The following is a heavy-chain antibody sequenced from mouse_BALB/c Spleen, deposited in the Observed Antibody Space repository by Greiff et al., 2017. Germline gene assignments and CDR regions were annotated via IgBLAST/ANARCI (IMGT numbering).Heavy chain of an antibody. Sequence: EVMLVESGPGLVKPSQSLSLTCTVTGYSITSDYAWNWIRQFPGNKLEWMGYISYSGSTSYNPSLKSRISITRDTSKNQLFLQLNSVTTEDTATYYCALGIYYRYDDYAMDYWGQGTSVTVSS. J-gene: IGHJ4*01. CDR2: ISYSGST. CDR3: ALGIYYRYDDYAMDY. V-gene: IGHV3-2*02. CDR1: GYSITSDYA. D-gene: IGHD2-14*01.